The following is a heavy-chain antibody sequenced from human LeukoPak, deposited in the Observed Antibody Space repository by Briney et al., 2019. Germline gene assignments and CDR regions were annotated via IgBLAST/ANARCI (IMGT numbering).Heavy chain of an antibody. V-gene: IGHV3-48*04. CDR2: ITTSGSII. D-gene: IGHD2-2*01. Sequence: GGSLRLSCAASGFTFSSYNMNWVRQAPGKGLEWISYITTSGSIIYYADSVKGRFTISRDNAKNSLYLQMSSLRVEDTAVYYCARAPTVLVGYCSSSSCQADYWGQGTLVTVSS. CDR1: GFTFSSYN. CDR3: ARAPTVLVGYCSSSSCQADY. J-gene: IGHJ4*02.